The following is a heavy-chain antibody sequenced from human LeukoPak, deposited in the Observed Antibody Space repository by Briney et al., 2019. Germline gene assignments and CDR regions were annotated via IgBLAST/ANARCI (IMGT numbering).Heavy chain of an antibody. Sequence: SETLSLTCAVYGGSFSGYYWSWIRQPPGKGLEWIGEINHSGSTNYNPSLKSRVTISVDTSKNQFSLKLSSVTAADTAVYCCARGRYYDSSGYVYWGQGTLVTVSS. CDR3: ARGRYYDSSGYVY. D-gene: IGHD3-22*01. V-gene: IGHV4-34*01. J-gene: IGHJ4*02. CDR2: INHSGST. CDR1: GGSFSGYY.